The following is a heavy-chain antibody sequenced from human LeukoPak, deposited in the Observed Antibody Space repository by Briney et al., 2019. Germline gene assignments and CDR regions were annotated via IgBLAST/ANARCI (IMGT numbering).Heavy chain of an antibody. V-gene: IGHV4-59*01. Sequence: SETLSLTCTVSGGSISSYYWSWIRQPPGKGLEWIGYIYYSGSTNYNPSLKSRVTISVDTSKNQFSLKLSSVTAADTAFYYCARDLYDSTTQHHPPHFDSWGQGTLVTVSS. CDR3: ARDLYDSTTQHHPPHFDS. D-gene: IGHD2/OR15-2a*01. J-gene: IGHJ4*02. CDR2: IYYSGST. CDR1: GGSISSYY.